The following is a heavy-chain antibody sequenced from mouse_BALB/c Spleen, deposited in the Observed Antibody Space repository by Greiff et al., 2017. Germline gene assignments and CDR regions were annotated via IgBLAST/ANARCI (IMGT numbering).Heavy chain of an antibody. Sequence: EVKLVESGPELEKPGASVKISCKASGYSFTGYNMNWVKQSNGKGLEWIGNIDPYYGGTSYNQKFKGKATLTAHKSSSTAYMQLKSLTSEDSAVYYCAITTATEVYAMDYWGQGTSVTVSS. D-gene: IGHD1-2*01. CDR2: IDPYYGGT. V-gene: IGHV1-39*01. J-gene: IGHJ4*01. CDR1: GYSFTGYN. CDR3: AITTATEVYAMDY.